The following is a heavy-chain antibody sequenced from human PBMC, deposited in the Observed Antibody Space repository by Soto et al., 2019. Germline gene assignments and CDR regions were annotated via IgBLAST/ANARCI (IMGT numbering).Heavy chain of an antibody. CDR2: IYYSGST. D-gene: IGHD5-18*01. Sequence: SETLSLTCTVSGGSISSGGYYWSWIRQHPGKGLEWIGYIYYSGSTYYNPSLKSRVTISGDTSKNQFSLKLSSVTAADTAVYYCARVYSGYSYGNRYYFDYWGQGTLVTVSS. J-gene: IGHJ4*02. V-gene: IGHV4-31*03. CDR1: GGSISSGGYY. CDR3: ARVYSGYSYGNRYYFDY.